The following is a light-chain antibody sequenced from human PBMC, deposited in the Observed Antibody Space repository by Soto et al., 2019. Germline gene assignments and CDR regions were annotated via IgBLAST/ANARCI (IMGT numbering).Light chain of an antibody. V-gene: IGLV2-14*01. Sequence: QSVLTQPASVSGSPGQSITISCTGTSSDVGGYNYVSWYQQHPGKAPKLMIYEVSNRPSGVSNRFSGSKSGNTASLTISGLQAEEEADYYCSSYTSSRLYVFGTGTKVTVL. J-gene: IGLJ1*01. CDR1: SSDVGGYNY. CDR2: EVS. CDR3: SSYTSSRLYV.